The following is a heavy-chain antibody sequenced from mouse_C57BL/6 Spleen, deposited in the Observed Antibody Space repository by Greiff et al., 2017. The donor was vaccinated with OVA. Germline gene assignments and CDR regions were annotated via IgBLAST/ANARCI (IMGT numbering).Heavy chain of an antibody. J-gene: IGHJ4*01. CDR2: IRSKSNNYAT. Sequence: EVMLVESGGGLVQPKGSLKLSCAASGFSFNTYAMNWVRQAPGKGLEWVARIRSKSNNYATYYADSVKDRFTISRDDSESMLYLQMNNLKTEDTAMYYCVRSVYDGYFYAMDYWGQGTSVTVSS. CDR1: GFSFNTYA. D-gene: IGHD2-3*01. CDR3: VRSVYDGYFYAMDY. V-gene: IGHV10-1*01.